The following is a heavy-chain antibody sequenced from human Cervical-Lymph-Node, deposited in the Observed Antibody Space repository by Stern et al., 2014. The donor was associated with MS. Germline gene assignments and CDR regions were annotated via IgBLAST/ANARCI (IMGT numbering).Heavy chain of an antibody. V-gene: IGHV4-59*01. D-gene: IGHD4-23*01. Sequence: QLQESGPGLVKPSETLSLTCTVSGGSIRTFSWSWIRQPPGRGLEWIGFVYYNGSTTHNPSLKSRVPMSVDTSKSQLSLRLHSVTAADTAVYYCARHSVGVKDFDSWGQGTLVTVSS. CDR1: GGSIRTFS. CDR3: ARHSVGVKDFDS. CDR2: VYYNGST. J-gene: IGHJ4*02.